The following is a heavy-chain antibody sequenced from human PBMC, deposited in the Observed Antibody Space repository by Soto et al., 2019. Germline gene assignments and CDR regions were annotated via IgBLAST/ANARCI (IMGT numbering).Heavy chain of an antibody. D-gene: IGHD3-16*01. CDR2: IYYSGST. V-gene: IGHV4-59*08. CDR3: ARGPYYDLIWNYYYMDV. J-gene: IGHJ6*03. CDR1: GGSISGHY. Sequence: QVQLQESGPGLVKPSETLSLSCNVSGGSISGHYWSWVRQTPGKGLEWIGYIYYSGSTNYNPSLKSRVTNSVDTSKNHFSLRLTSVTAADTAVYYCARGPYYDLIWNYYYMDVWGKGTTVTVS.